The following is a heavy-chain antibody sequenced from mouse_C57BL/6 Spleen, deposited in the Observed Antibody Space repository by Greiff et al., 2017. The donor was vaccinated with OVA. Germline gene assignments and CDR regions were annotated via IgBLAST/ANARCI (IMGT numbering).Heavy chain of an antibody. V-gene: IGHV1-82*01. CDR1: GYAFSSSW. CDR3: ARNQRYYSNYVDFDY. D-gene: IGHD2-5*01. J-gene: IGHJ2*01. CDR2: IYPGDGDT. Sequence: QVQLKQSGPELVKPGASVKISCKASGYAFSSSWMNWVKQRPGKGLEWIGRIYPGDGDTNYNGKFKGKATLTADKSSSTAYMQLISLTSEDSAVYFCARNQRYYSNYVDFDYWGQGTTLTVSS.